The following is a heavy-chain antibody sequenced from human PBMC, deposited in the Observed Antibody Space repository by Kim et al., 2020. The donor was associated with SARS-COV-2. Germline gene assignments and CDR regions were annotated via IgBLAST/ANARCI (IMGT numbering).Heavy chain of an antibody. D-gene: IGHD2-8*01. J-gene: IGHJ4*02. CDR1: GFTFSSSW. CDR2: MNQDGSQI. CDR3: STGMAH. V-gene: IGHV3-7*01. Sequence: GGSLRLSCAGSGFTFSSSWMSWVRQSPGKGLEWVAHMNQDGSQIYYVDSAKGRFAISRDNAKNSLFLQMNSLRVEDSAVYYCSTGMAHWGQGTLAT.